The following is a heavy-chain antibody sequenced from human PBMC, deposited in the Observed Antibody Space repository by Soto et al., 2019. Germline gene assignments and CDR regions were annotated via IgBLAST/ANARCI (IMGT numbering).Heavy chain of an antibody. CDR3: ARDRVYYYDNSGYYNFDY. CDR1: GFTFSNYA. Sequence: QVQLVESGGGVVQPGRSLRVSCAASGFTFSNYAMHWVRQAPGKGLEWVAVVPYDGSKQFYADSVEGRFTISRDSSKSTLYLHMDNLRDQDTAVYYCARDRVYYYDNSGYYNFDYWGQGTLVTVSS. V-gene: IGHV3-30-3*01. CDR2: VPYDGSKQ. J-gene: IGHJ4*02. D-gene: IGHD3-22*01.